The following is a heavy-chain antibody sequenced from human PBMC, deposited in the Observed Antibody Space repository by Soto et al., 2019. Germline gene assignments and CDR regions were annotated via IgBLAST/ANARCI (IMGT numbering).Heavy chain of an antibody. Sequence: SETLSLTCTVSRGSISSGDYYWSWIRQPPGKGLEWIGYIYYSGSTYYNPSLKSRVTISVDTSKKPFSLKLSSVTAADTAVYYCARVPFYATSGSYYIDYWGQGNLVTVSS. CDR3: ARVPFYATSGSYYIDY. CDR1: RGSISSGDYY. D-gene: IGHD1-26*01. CDR2: IYYSGST. V-gene: IGHV4-30-4*01. J-gene: IGHJ4*02.